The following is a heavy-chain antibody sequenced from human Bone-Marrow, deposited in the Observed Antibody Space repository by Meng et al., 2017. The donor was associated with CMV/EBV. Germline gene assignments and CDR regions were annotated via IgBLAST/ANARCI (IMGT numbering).Heavy chain of an antibody. J-gene: IGHJ4*02. Sequence: GGSLRLSCAASGFTFSSYAMHWVRQAPGKGLEWVANIKQDGSEKYYVDSVKGRFTISRDNAKNSLYLQMNSLRAEDTAVYYCARVTQQWLVPYYFDYWGQGTLVTVSS. CDR3: ARVTQQWLVPYYFDY. D-gene: IGHD6-19*01. CDR1: GFTFSSYA. CDR2: IKQDGSEK. V-gene: IGHV3-7*01.